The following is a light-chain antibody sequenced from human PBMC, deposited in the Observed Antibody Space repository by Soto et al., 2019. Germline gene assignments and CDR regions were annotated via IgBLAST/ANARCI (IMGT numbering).Light chain of an antibody. CDR2: DAS. V-gene: IGKV1-5*01. J-gene: IGKJ1*01. CDR3: QQYKSYLRT. Sequence: DIQMTQSPSTLSASVGDRVTITCRASQSISSWLAWYQQKPGKAPNPLIYDASSLESGVSSRFSGRGSGTEFTLTINSLQPEDFATYYCQQYKSYLRTFGQGTKVDIK. CDR1: QSISSW.